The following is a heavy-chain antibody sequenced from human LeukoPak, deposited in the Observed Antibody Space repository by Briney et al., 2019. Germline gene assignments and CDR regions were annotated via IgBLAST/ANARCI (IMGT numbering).Heavy chain of an antibody. CDR1: GFTFSSYA. D-gene: IGHD3-10*01. CDR2: ISGSGGST. V-gene: IGHV3-23*01. J-gene: IGHJ4*02. Sequence: PGGSLRLSCAASGFTFSSYAMSWVRQAPGKGLEWVSAISGSGGSTYYADSVKGRFTISRDNSKNTLYLQMNSLRAEDTAVYYCAPPKYYGCSFDYWGQGTLVTVSS. CDR3: APPKYYGCSFDY.